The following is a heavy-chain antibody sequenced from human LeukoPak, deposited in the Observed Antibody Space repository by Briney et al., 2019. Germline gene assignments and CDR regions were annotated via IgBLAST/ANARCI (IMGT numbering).Heavy chain of an antibody. CDR2: ISSSGSTI. J-gene: IGHJ4*02. Sequence: GGSLRLSCAASGFTLSSYTMNWVRQAPGKGLEWVSYISSSGSTIYYTDSVKGRFTISRDNSKNTLYLQVNSLRAEDTAVYYCAKGGKWDVTPFDYWGQGTLVTVSS. D-gene: IGHD1-26*01. CDR1: GFTLSSYT. V-gene: IGHV3-48*01. CDR3: AKGGKWDVTPFDY.